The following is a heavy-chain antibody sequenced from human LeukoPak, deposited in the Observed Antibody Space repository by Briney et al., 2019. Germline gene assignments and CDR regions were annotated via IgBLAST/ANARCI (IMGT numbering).Heavy chain of an antibody. CDR2: INPSGGST. J-gene: IGHJ4*02. V-gene: IGHV1-46*01. CDR3: ARAQFLTGYVVY. Sequence: ASVKVSCKASGYTFTSYYMHWVRQAPGQGLEWMGIINPSGGSTSYALKFQGRVTMTRDMSTSTVYMELSSLRSEDTAVYYCARAQFLTGYVVYWGQGTLVTVSS. D-gene: IGHD3-9*01. CDR1: GYTFTSYY.